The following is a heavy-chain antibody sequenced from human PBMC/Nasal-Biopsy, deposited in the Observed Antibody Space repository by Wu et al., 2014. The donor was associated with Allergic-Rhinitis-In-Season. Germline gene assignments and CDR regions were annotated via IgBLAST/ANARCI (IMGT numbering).Heavy chain of an antibody. J-gene: IGHJ4*02. V-gene: IGHV3-30*02. Sequence: LRLSCAASGFTFSNYVMNWVRQAPGKGLEWVAFLRFDGTKTYYADSVKRADSSSPEDNSESMLFLQMNSLRVDDTAMYYCAKGGRGYGDPLFDEWGQGTLVTVSS. CDR3: AKGGRGYGDPLFDE. CDR2: LRFDGTKT. CDR1: GFTFSNYV. D-gene: IGHD4-17*01.